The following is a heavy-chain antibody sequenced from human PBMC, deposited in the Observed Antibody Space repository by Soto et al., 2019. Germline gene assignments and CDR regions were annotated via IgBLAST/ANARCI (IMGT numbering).Heavy chain of an antibody. J-gene: IGHJ5*02. V-gene: IGHV3-33*01. D-gene: IGHD6-19*01. Sequence: GGSLRLSCAASGFTFSSYGMHWVRQAPGKGLEWVAVIWYDGSNKYYADSVKGRFTISRDNSKNTLYLQMNSLRAEDTAVYYCARDQWLVLSGWFDPWGQGTLVTVSS. CDR3: ARDQWLVLSGWFDP. CDR2: IWYDGSNK. CDR1: GFTFSSYG.